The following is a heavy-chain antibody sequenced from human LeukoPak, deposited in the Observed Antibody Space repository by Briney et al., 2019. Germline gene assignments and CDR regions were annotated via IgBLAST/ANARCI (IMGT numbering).Heavy chain of an antibody. V-gene: IGHV1-2*02. D-gene: IGHD5-12*01. Sequence: ASVKVSCKASGYTFTGYYMHWVRQAPGLGLEWMGWINPNSGDTNYAQNFRGRVTITRDTSTSTVYMELSSLRSEDTAVFYCARAGTISGYDGGAFDIWGQGTMVTVSS. J-gene: IGHJ3*02. CDR3: ARAGTISGYDGGAFDI. CDR1: GYTFTGYY. CDR2: INPNSGDT.